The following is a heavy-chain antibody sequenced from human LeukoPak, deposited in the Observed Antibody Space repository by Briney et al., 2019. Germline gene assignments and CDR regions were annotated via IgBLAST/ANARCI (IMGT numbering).Heavy chain of an antibody. V-gene: IGHV1-8*03. CDR1: GYTFTSYD. CDR2: MNPNSGNT. D-gene: IGHD2-2*01. Sequence: ASVKVSCKASGYTFTSYDVNWVRQATGQGLEWMGWMNPNSGNTGYAQKFQGRVTITRNTFISTAYMELSSLRSEDTAVYYCARGRKYQLPPRSPYYYYYMDVWGKGTTVTVSS. CDR3: ARGRKYQLPPRSPYYYYYMDV. J-gene: IGHJ6*03.